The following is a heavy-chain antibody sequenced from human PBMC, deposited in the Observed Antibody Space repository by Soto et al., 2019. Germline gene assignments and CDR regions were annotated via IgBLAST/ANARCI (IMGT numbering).Heavy chain of an antibody. CDR1: GFSLSTYV. CDR2: VGRRGST. J-gene: IGHJ3*02. CDR3: AKGILLEQPGTRAFDI. V-gene: IGHV3-23*01. Sequence: EVQLLESGGGLVQPGGSLRLSCAVSGFSLSTYVMSWVRQAPGKGLEWVSTVGRRGSTFYADSVRGRFTISRDNSNNALFLQMNSLRADDTALYYSAKGILLEQPGTRAFDIWGQGTMVIVSS. D-gene: IGHD1-1*01.